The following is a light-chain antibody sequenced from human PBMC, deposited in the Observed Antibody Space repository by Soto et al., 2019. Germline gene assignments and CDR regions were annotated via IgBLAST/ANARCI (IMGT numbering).Light chain of an antibody. Sequence: DIQMTQSPSTLSASVGDRVTITCRASQSISSWLAWYQQKPGKAPKLLIYDASSLEGGVPSRFSGSGSGTEFTLTMSSLQPADFAADDCQQYNSYPWTFGQGTKVEIK. V-gene: IGKV1-5*01. J-gene: IGKJ1*01. CDR2: DAS. CDR1: QSISSW. CDR3: QQYNSYPWT.